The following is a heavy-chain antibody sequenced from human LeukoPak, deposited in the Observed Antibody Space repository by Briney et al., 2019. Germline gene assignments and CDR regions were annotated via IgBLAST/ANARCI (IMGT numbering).Heavy chain of an antibody. CDR1: GYTFTGYY. J-gene: IGHJ4*02. D-gene: IGHD3-22*01. CDR2: INPNSGGT. V-gene: IGHV1-2*02. CDR3: ARGPSGYYDSSGYPGY. Sequence: GASVKVSCKASGYTFTGYYMHWVRQAPGQGLEWMGWINPNSGGTNYAQKFQGRVTMTRDTSISTAYMELSRLRSDDTAVYYCARGPSGYYDSSGYPGYWGQGTLATVSS.